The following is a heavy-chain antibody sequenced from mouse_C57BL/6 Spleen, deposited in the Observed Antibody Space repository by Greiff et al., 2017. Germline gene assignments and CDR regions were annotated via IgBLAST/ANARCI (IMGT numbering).Heavy chain of an antibody. CDR2: IYPRSGNT. CDR3: ARGYYSNYYWFAH. V-gene: IGHV1-81*01. CDR1: GYTFTSYG. D-gene: IGHD2-5*01. Sequence: QVQLQQSGAELARPGASVKLSCKASGYTFTSYGISWVKQRTGQGLEWIGEIYPRSGNTYYNEKFKGKATLTADKSSSTAYMELRSLTSEDSAVYFCARGYYSNYYWFAHWGQGTLVTVSA. J-gene: IGHJ3*01.